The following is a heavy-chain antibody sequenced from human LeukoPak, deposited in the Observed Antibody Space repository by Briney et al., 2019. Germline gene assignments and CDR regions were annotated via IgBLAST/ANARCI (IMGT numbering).Heavy chain of an antibody. CDR3: ARERSRSPFSKSYIDY. Sequence: GGSLRLSCAASGFTFSSYAMHWVRQAPGKGLEWVAVISYDGSNKYYADSVKGRFTISRDNSKNTLYLQMNSLRAEDTAVYYCARERSRSPFSKSYIDYWGQGTLVTVSS. V-gene: IGHV3-30*04. CDR2: ISYDGSNK. D-gene: IGHD1-26*01. J-gene: IGHJ4*02. CDR1: GFTFSSYA.